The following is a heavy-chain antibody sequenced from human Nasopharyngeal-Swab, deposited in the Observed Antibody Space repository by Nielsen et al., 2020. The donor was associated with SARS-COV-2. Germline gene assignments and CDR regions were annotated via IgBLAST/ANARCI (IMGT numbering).Heavy chain of an antibody. V-gene: IGHV4-39*01. CDR2: IYYSGST. Sequence: WIRQPPGKGLEWIGTIYYSGSTYHNASLKSRVTISVDTSMNQFSTKLSSVTAADTAVYYCARHKEEWHIPGYMDVWGQGTTVTVSS. CDR3: ARHKEEWHIPGYMDV. J-gene: IGHJ6*03. D-gene: IGHD3-3*01.